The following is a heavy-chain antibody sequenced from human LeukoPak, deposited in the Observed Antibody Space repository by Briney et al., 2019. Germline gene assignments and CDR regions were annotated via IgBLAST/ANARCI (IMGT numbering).Heavy chain of an antibody. V-gene: IGHV3-23*01. Sequence: GGSLRLSCAASGFTFSSYAMSWVRQAPGKGLEWVSAISGSGGSTYYADSVKGRFTISRDNSRNTLYLQMNSLRAEDTAVYYCARGLWAYCSSTSCYYFDYWGQGTLVAVSS. J-gene: IGHJ4*02. CDR2: ISGSGGST. CDR3: ARGLWAYCSSTSCYYFDY. CDR1: GFTFSSYA. D-gene: IGHD2-2*01.